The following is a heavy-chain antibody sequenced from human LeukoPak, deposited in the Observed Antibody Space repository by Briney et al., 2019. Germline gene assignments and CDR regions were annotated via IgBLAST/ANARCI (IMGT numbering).Heavy chain of an antibody. V-gene: IGHV3-53*01. J-gene: IGHJ6*03. CDR3: AREKEGYCSRTSCYLDYYYYYMDV. Sequence: GGSLRLSCAASDFSVGSNYMTWVRQAPGKGLEWVSFIYSVGTTFYADSVKGRFTISRDNAKNSLYLQMNSLRAEDTAVYYCAREKEGYCSRTSCYLDYYYYYMDVWGKGTTVTISS. CDR2: IYSVGTT. D-gene: IGHD2-2*01. CDR1: DFSVGSNY.